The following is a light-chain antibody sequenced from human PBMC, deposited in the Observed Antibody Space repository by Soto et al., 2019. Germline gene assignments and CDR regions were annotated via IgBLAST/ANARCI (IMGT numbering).Light chain of an antibody. Sequence: EIVLTQSPGTLSLSPGERATLSCRASQSVSSSYLAWYLQKPGQAPRLLIYGASSRATGIPDRFSGSGSGTDFPLTISGLEPEDLAVYYCQQSGTYSQETKV. V-gene: IGKV3-20*01. CDR1: QSVSSSY. J-gene: IGKJ1*01. CDR3: QQSGT. CDR2: GAS.